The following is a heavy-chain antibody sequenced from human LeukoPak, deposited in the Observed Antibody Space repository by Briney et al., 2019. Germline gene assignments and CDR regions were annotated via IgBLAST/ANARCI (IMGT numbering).Heavy chain of an antibody. J-gene: IGHJ4*02. CDR1: GFTVSSNS. D-gene: IGHD4/OR15-4a*01. Sequence: PGGSLRLSCTVSGFTVSSNSMIWVRQAPGKGLEGVSFIYSDNTHYLYSAKARFTISSDNTNNTMYLHMKNLRAKGTAVYYCARRAGAYSHPYDYWGQGTLVTVSS. CDR2: IYSDNT. V-gene: IGHV3-53*01. CDR3: ARRAGAYSHPYDY.